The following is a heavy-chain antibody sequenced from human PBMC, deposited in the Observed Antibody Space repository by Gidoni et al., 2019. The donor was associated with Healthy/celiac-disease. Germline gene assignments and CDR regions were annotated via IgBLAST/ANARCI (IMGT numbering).Heavy chain of an antibody. D-gene: IGHD3-9*01. CDR2: IYYSGST. Sequence: QVQLQESGPGLVKPSETLSLTCTVSGGSISSYYWSWIRQPPGKGLEWIGYIYYSGSTNYNPSLKSRVTISVDTSKNQFSLKLSSVTAADTAVYYCARRGAAIFWFDPWGQGTLVTVSS. CDR3: ARRGAAIFWFDP. J-gene: IGHJ5*02. V-gene: IGHV4-59*01. CDR1: GGSISSYY.